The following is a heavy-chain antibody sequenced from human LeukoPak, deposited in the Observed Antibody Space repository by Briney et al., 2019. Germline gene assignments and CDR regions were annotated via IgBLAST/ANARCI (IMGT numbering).Heavy chain of an antibody. CDR3: ARGYSGSYGRFDY. CDR1: GGFISSFY. CDR2: IYYSGNT. V-gene: IGHV4-59*01. Sequence: SETLSLTCTVSGGFISSFYWSWIRQPPGKGLEWIGYIYYSGNTNYNPSLKNRVTISVDTSKNQFSLKLSSVTAADTAVYYCARGYSGSYGRFDYWGQGTLATASS. D-gene: IGHD1-26*01. J-gene: IGHJ4*02.